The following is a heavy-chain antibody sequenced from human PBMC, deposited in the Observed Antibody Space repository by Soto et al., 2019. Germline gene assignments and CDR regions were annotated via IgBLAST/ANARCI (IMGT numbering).Heavy chain of an antibody. V-gene: IGHV1-18*01. J-gene: IGHJ5*02. CDR3: ARHHGPTTSEYWFDP. Sequence: QVHLVQSGVEVKTPGSSVKVSCQASGYTFFTYDIRWVRQAPGQGLEWMGWISTYSGDTKYAQKFQGRVTMTTDTSTTTAYLELRSLRSDDTAVYYCARHHGPTTSEYWFDPWGQGTLVTVSS. CDR1: GYTFFTYD. CDR2: ISTYSGDT. D-gene: IGHD5-12*01.